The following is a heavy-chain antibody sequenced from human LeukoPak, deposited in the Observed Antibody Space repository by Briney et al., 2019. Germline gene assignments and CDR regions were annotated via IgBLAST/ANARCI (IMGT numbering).Heavy chain of an antibody. V-gene: IGHV1-18*01. CDR1: GYTFTSYG. Sequence: ASVKVSCKASGYTFTSYGISWVRQAPGQGLEWIGWISAYNGNTNYAQKLQGRVTMTTDTSTSTAYMELRSLRSDDTAVYYCARDRSLSKGGIQLWPSDYWGQGTLVTVSS. J-gene: IGHJ4*02. CDR2: ISAYNGNT. D-gene: IGHD5-18*01. CDR3: ARDRSLSKGGIQLWPSDY.